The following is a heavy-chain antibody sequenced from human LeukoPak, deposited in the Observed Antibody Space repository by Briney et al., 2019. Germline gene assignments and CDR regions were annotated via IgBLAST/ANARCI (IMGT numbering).Heavy chain of an antibody. D-gene: IGHD3-10*01. V-gene: IGHV3-48*04. CDR3: ARDSSWGSGIYRFDY. CDR1: GFTLTTYT. CDR2: IDSKTGAV. Sequence: GGSLRLSCSASGFTLTTYTMNWVRQAPGKGLEWLSYIDSKTGAVYYAGSVQGRFTISRDIAKNSLYLQMNSLRAEDTAVYYCARDSSWGSGIYRFDYWGQGTLVTVSS. J-gene: IGHJ4*02.